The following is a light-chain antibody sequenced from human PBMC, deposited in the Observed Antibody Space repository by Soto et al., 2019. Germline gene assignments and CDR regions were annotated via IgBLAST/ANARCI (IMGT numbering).Light chain of an antibody. CDR2: AAS. J-gene: IGKJ2*01. V-gene: IGKV3-20*01. Sequence: EIVLTQSPVTLSLSPGERATLSCRASRSFASSYLGWYQQKPGQAPRLLIYAASTRATGIPDRFSGSGSATDFTLTITRLEPGDFAVYYCQHYDSSPPYTFGQGTKVDIK. CDR3: QHYDSSPPYT. CDR1: RSFASSY.